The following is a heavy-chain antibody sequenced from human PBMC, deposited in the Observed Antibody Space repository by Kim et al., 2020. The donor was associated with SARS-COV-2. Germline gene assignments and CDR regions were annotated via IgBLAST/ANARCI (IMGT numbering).Heavy chain of an antibody. Sequence: SETLSLTCAVYGGSFSGYYWSWIRQPPGKGLEWIGEINHSGSTNYNPSLKSRVTISVDTSKNQFSLKLSSVTAADTAVYYCARGIREQPRDERGLDPTSKKNNWFDPWGQGTLVTVSS. CDR2: INHSGST. J-gene: IGHJ5*02. CDR3: ARGIREQPRDERGLDPTSKKNNWFDP. CDR1: GGSFSGYY. D-gene: IGHD1-26*01. V-gene: IGHV4-34*01.